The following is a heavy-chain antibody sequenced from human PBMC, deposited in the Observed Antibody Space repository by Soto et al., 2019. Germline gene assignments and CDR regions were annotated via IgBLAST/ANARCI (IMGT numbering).Heavy chain of an antibody. CDR2: ISAYNGNT. J-gene: IGHJ6*02. V-gene: IGHV1-18*01. CDR1: GYTFTSYG. CDR3: ARDRGYSCGWGSDYYYGMDV. D-gene: IGHD5-18*01. Sequence: ASVKVSCKASGYTFTSYGISWVRQAPGQGLEWMGWISAYNGNTNYAQKLQGRVTMTTDTSTSTAYMELRSLRSDDTAVYYCARDRGYSCGWGSDYYYGMDVWGQGTTVTVSS.